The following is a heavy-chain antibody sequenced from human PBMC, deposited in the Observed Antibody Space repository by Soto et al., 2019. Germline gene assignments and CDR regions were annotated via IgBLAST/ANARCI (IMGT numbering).Heavy chain of an antibody. CDR2: LIPILGIA. V-gene: IGHV1-69*02. Sequence: QVQLVQSGAEVKKPGSSVKVSCKASGGTFSSYTISWVRQAPGQGLEWMGRLIPILGIANYAQKFQGRVTITADKSTRTAYMELSSLRSEDTAVYYCASFKRQLRHDAFDSWGQGTMVTVSS. J-gene: IGHJ3*02. D-gene: IGHD2-2*01. CDR1: GGTFSSYT. CDR3: ASFKRQLRHDAFDS.